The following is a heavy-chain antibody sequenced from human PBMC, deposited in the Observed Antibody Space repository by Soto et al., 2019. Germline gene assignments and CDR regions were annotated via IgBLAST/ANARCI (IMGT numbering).Heavy chain of an antibody. CDR1: GYTFTTFG. CDR2: ISPKNGNT. J-gene: IGHJ4*02. V-gene: IGHV1-18*01. D-gene: IGHD3-22*01. CDR3: AREYCDSRRGYDPDY. Sequence: QVQLVQSGAEVKKPGASVEVSCKASGYTFTTFGISWVRQAPGQGLEWMGWISPKNGNTHYVQRLQGRVAMTTDTSTNTAYMELRSLRSDDTAVYYCAREYCDSRRGYDPDYWGQGTLVTVSA.